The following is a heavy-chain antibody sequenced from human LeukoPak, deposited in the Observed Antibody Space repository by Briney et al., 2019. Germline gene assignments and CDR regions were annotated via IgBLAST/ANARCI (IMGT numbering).Heavy chain of an antibody. CDR2: IKQDGSEK. CDR1: GFTVSSNY. CDR3: ARDDYSSNMDV. J-gene: IGHJ6*03. V-gene: IGHV3-7*01. Sequence: GGSLRLSCAASGFTVSSNYMSWVRQAPGKGLEWVANIKQDGSEKYYVDSVKGRFTISRDNAKNSLYLQMNSLRAEDTAVYYCARDDYSSNMDVWGKGTTVTISS. D-gene: IGHD6-13*01.